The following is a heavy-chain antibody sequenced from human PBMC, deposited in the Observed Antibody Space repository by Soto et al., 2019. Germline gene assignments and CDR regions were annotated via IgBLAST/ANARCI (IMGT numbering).Heavy chain of an antibody. CDR1: GYTFTSYG. J-gene: IGHJ6*03. CDR3: ARRLSRIAAAGTRYYYYMDV. D-gene: IGHD6-13*01. V-gene: IGHV1-18*01. Sequence: ASVKVSCKASGYTFTSYGISWVRQAPGQGLEWMGWISAYNGNTNYAQKLQGRVTMTTDTSTSTAYMELRSLRSDDTAVYYCARRLSRIAAAGTRYYYYMDVWGKGTTVTVSS. CDR2: ISAYNGNT.